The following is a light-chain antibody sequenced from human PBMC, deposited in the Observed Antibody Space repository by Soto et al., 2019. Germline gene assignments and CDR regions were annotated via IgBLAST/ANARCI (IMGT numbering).Light chain of an antibody. Sequence: DIVMTQSPATLSVPPGERATLSCGANQSVSTKLAWYQQKPGQAPRLLIYGASTRATGIPARFSGSGSGTEFTLTISSLQSEDSAIYYCQQYNNWPPITFGQGTRLEIK. CDR1: QSVSTK. CDR3: QQYNNWPPIT. J-gene: IGKJ5*01. CDR2: GAS. V-gene: IGKV3-15*01.